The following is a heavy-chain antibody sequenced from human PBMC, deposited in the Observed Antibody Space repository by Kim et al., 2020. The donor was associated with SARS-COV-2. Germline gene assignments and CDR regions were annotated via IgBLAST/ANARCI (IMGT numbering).Heavy chain of an antibody. Sequence: GGSLRLSCAASGFTFSSYAMSWVRQAPGKGLEWVSAISGSGGSTYYADSVKGRFTISRDNSKNTLYLQMNSLRAEDTAVYYCAKDEAPIGGSTTDYWGQGTLVTVSS. CDR1: GFTFSSYA. J-gene: IGHJ4*02. CDR2: ISGSGGST. D-gene: IGHD2-2*01. CDR3: AKDEAPIGGSTTDY. V-gene: IGHV3-23*01.